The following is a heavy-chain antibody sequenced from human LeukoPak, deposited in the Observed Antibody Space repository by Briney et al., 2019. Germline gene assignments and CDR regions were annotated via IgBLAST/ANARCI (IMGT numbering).Heavy chain of an antibody. D-gene: IGHD4-23*01. CDR2: ISYDENNK. J-gene: IGHJ4*02. CDR1: GFTFSSYA. Sequence: PGGSLRLSCAASGFTFSSYAMHWVRQAPSKGLEWVAFISYDENNKYYADSVKGRFTIFRDNSRNTLYLQMNSLRGEDTTVYYCARESPYGGNPFDYWGQGTLVTVSS. V-gene: IGHV3-30-3*01. CDR3: ARESPYGGNPFDY.